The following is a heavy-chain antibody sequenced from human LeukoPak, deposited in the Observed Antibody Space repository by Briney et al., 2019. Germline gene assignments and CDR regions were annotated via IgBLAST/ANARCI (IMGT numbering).Heavy chain of an antibody. V-gene: IGHV3-48*01. CDR3: AKDRRFLEWLLLDY. CDR1: GFTFSSYS. Sequence: GGSLRLSCAASGFTFSSYSMNWVRQAPGKGLEWVSYISSSSSTIYYADSVKGRFTISRDNSKNTLYLQMNSLRAEDTAVYYCAKDRRFLEWLLLDYWGQGTLVTVSS. CDR2: ISSSSSTI. D-gene: IGHD3-3*01. J-gene: IGHJ4*02.